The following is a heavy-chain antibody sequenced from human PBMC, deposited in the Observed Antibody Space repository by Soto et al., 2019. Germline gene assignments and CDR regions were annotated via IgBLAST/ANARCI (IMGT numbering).Heavy chain of an antibody. CDR3: ARYSSSWSKYLQL. CDR2: ISHGGSA. J-gene: IGHJ1*01. V-gene: IGHV4-34*01. CDR1: VGPLSACY. Sequence: SDTLSLTCDFYVGPLSACYWSWIRQTPGKRLEWIGDISHGGSANYNPSLKSRVTFSLDPSKNQFSLKLNSIIAADTAIYYCARYSSSWSKYLQLWGRG. D-gene: IGHD6-13*01.